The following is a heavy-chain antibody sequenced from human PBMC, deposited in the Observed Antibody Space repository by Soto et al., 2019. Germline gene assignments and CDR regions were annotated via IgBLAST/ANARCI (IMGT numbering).Heavy chain of an antibody. J-gene: IGHJ4*02. D-gene: IGHD5-12*01. CDR3: AKGYSGYDYAN. CDR1: GFTFSSYW. V-gene: IGHV3-74*01. CDR2: INSDGSST. Sequence: TGGSLRLSCAAPGFTFSSYWMHWARQAPGKGLVWVSRINSDGSSTTYADSVKGRFTISRDNAKNTLYLQMNSLSAEDTAVYFCAKGYSGYDYANWGQGSLVTVSS.